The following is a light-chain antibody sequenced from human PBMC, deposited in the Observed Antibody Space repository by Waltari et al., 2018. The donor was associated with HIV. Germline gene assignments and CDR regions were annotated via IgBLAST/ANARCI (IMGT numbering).Light chain of an antibody. CDR3: SSYTSSSTLYV. J-gene: IGLJ1*01. CDR2: YVS. V-gene: IGLV2-14*03. Sequence: QSALPQPASVSGSPGQSLTIPCTGTSSDVGGYNYVSWYQNHPGKAPKLMICYVSNRPSVVSNRFSCSKAGNTASLTISGLHAEDEADYYCSSYTSSSTLYVFGTGTKVTVL. CDR1: SSDVGGYNY.